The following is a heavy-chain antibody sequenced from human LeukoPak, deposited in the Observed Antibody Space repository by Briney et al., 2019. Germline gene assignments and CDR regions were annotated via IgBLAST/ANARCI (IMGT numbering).Heavy chain of an antibody. J-gene: IGHJ4*02. CDR3: ARGWMRQQLVVY. CDR2: MNPNSGNT. CDR1: GYTFTGYY. V-gene: IGHV1-8*02. D-gene: IGHD6-13*01. Sequence: ASVKVSCKASGYTFTGYYMHWVRQATGQGLEWMGWMNPNSGNTGYAQKFQGRVTMTRNTSISTAYMELSSLRSEDTAVYYCARGWMRQQLVVYWGQRALVTVSS.